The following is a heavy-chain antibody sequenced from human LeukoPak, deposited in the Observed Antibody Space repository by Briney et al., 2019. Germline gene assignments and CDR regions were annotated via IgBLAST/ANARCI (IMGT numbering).Heavy chain of an antibody. V-gene: IGHV3-23*01. CDR3: AKGSPYNFDY. J-gene: IGHJ4*02. CDR2: IKSGGTT. CDR1: GFTFSSYG. Sequence: GGSLRLSCAASGFTFSSYGMDWVRQAPGKGLEWVSFIKSGGTTFYADSVKGRFTISRDNSKNTLYLQMNSLRAEDTAIYYCAKGSPYNFDYWGQGTLVTVSS. D-gene: IGHD1-14*01.